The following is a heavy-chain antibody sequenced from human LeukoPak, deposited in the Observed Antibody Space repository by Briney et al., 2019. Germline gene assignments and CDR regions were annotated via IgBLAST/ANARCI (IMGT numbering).Heavy chain of an antibody. CDR2: IIPIFGTA. D-gene: IGHD3-10*01. CDR1: GGTFSSYA. Sequence: ASVKVSCKASGGTFSSYAISWVRQAPGQGLEWMGGIIPIFGTANYAQKFQGRVTITTDESTRTAYMEVSSLRSEDTAVYYCARPRDYYGSGSYYKGVWFDPWGQGTLVTVSS. J-gene: IGHJ5*02. V-gene: IGHV1-69*05. CDR3: ARPRDYYGSGSYYKGVWFDP.